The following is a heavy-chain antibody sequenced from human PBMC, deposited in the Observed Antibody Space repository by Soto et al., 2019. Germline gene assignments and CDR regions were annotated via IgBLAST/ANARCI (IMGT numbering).Heavy chain of an antibody. Sequence: QVQLVESGGGVVQPGRSLRLSCAASGFTFSSYGMHWVRQAPGKGLEWVAVIWYDGSNKDYADSVKGRFTISRDNSKNTLYLQMNSLRAEDTAVYYCASGRSDGYSWSFDLWGRGTLVTGSS. V-gene: IGHV3-33*01. CDR2: IWYDGSNK. D-gene: IGHD4-4*01. CDR1: GFTFSSYG. CDR3: ASGRSDGYSWSFDL. J-gene: IGHJ2*01.